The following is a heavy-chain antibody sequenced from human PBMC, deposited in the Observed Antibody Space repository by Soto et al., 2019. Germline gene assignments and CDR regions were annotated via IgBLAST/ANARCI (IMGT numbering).Heavy chain of an antibody. V-gene: IGHV1-69*13. Sequence: ASVKVSCKASGGTFSSYAISWVRQAPGRGLEWMGGIIPIFGTANYAQKFQGRVTITADESTSTAYMELRSLTSEDTAVYYCASKFSRGSFQYFDTWGQGTLVTVSS. CDR3: ASKFSRGSFQYFDT. J-gene: IGHJ4*02. CDR1: GGTFSSYA. CDR2: IIPIFGTA. D-gene: IGHD1-26*01.